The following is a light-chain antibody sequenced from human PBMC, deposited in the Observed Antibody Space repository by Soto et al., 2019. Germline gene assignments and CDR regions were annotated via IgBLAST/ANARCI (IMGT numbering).Light chain of an antibody. CDR2: EVS. CDR3: SSYAGSNKAV. CDR1: SSDVGGYNY. J-gene: IGLJ1*01. Sequence: QSVLTQPPSASGSPGQSVTISCTGTSSDVGGYNYVSWYQQHPGKAPKLMIYEVSKRPSGVPDRFSGSKSGSTASLTVSGLQPEDEADYYCSSYAGSNKAVVRTGTKVTVL. V-gene: IGLV2-8*01.